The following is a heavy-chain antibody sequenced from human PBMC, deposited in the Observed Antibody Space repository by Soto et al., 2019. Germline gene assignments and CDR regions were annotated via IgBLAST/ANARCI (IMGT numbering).Heavy chain of an antibody. CDR2: ISGSGGST. CDR1: GFTFSSYA. Sequence: GGSLRLSCAASGFTFSSYAMSWVRQAPGKGLEWVSAISGSGGSTYYADSVKGRFTISRDNSKNTLYLQMNSLRAEDTAVYYCAKAGGSGRDSPVDYWGQGTLVTVSS. J-gene: IGHJ4*02. CDR3: AKAGGSGRDSPVDY. D-gene: IGHD3-10*01. V-gene: IGHV3-23*01.